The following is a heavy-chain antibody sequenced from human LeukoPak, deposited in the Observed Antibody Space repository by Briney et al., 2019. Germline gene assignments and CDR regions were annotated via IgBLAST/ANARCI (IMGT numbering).Heavy chain of an antibody. Sequence: PSETLSLTCTVSGGSISSYYWSWIRQSPGKGLEWIGYIYHSGSTDYNSSLKSRVTISEDTSKKQFSLKVSSVTAADTAVYYCAKDRRVTIFEGFDYWGQGTLVTVSS. CDR1: GGSISSYY. CDR2: IYHSGST. V-gene: IGHV4-59*01. D-gene: IGHD3-9*01. CDR3: AKDRRVTIFEGFDY. J-gene: IGHJ4*02.